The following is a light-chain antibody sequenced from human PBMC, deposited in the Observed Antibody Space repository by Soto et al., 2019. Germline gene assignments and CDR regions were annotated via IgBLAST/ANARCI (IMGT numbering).Light chain of an antibody. J-gene: IGKJ1*01. CDR1: QYINTR. CDR2: KTS. Sequence: EIVLTQSPGTLSSFPGDRVTLSCRASQYINTRLAWYQHRPGQPPRLLIYKTSIRAAGIPARFSASGSGTDFTLTISHVQPEDFALYYCHQRQSWPRTFGQGTKVDIK. V-gene: IGKV3-11*01. CDR3: HQRQSWPRT.